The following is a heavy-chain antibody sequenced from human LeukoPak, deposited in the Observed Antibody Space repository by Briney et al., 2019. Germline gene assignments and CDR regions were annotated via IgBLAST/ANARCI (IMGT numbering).Heavy chain of an antibody. CDR1: GFTFSSYG. Sequence: PGGSLRLSCAASGFTFSSYGMHWVRQAPGKGLEWVAVISYDGSNKYYADSVKGRFTISRDNSKNTLYLQMNSLRAEDTAVYYCAKESRIPGSSPAPLDYWGQGTLVTVSS. CDR2: ISYDGSNK. CDR3: AKESRIPGSSPAPLDY. V-gene: IGHV3-30*18. D-gene: IGHD2-2*01. J-gene: IGHJ4*02.